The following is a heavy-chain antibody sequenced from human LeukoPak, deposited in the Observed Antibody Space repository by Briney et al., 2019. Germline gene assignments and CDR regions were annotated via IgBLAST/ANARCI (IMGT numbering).Heavy chain of an antibody. CDR3: ARELTYGSGSYYFDY. CDR2: LDTTGAST. V-gene: IGHV3-23*01. D-gene: IGHD3-10*01. CDR1: GFFFSNNA. Sequence: PGGSLRLSCAASGFFFSNNAMSWVRQAPGKGLEWVSSLDTTGASTFFADSVRGRFIVSRDNSKNSLYLQMNSLRAEDTAVYYCARELTYGSGSYYFDYWGQGTLVTVSS. J-gene: IGHJ4*02.